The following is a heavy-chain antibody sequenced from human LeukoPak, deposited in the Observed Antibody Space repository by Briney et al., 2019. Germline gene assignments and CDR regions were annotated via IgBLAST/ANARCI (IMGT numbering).Heavy chain of an antibody. CDR3: ARRVGGYCSSTSCYGPQSPPDY. Sequence: PSETLSLTCAVYGGSFSGYYWSWIRQPPGKGLEWIGEINHSGSTNYNPSLKSRVTMSVDTSKNQFSLKLSSVTAADTAVYYCARRVGGYCSSTSCYGPQSPPDYWGQGTLVTVSS. J-gene: IGHJ4*02. V-gene: IGHV4-34*01. D-gene: IGHD2-2*01. CDR2: INHSGST. CDR1: GGSFSGYY.